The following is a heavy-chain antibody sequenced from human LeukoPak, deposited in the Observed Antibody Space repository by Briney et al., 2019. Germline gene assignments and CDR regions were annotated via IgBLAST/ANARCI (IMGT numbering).Heavy chain of an antibody. J-gene: IGHJ4*02. CDR1: GFTFRDYG. CDR2: VQSNLISK. CDR3: SKPDPGPIWLDFDS. D-gene: IGHD2-2*02. V-gene: IGHV3-30*02. Sequence: PGGSLRLSCTASGFTFRDYGMYWVRQAPGQGLEWVAYVQSNLISKHYADTVKGRFTISRDNFQNTLYLEMYYLRVEDTAVYFCSKPDPGPIWLDFDSGGQGTRVSVSS.